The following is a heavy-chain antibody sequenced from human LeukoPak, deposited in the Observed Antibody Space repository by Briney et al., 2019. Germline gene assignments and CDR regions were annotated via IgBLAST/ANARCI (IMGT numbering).Heavy chain of an antibody. Sequence: SETLSLTCTVSGGSISTYYWTWIRQPPGKGLEWIGFIYYTGSTNYNPSLKSRVTILVDTSKNQFSLKLSSVTAADTAVYYCAGVRIPPPPVRTLDYWGKGTVVPVFS. D-gene: IGHD3-16*01. CDR3: AGVRIPPPPVRTLDY. CDR2: IYYTGST. V-gene: IGHV4-59*01. J-gene: IGHJ4*02. CDR1: GGSISTYY.